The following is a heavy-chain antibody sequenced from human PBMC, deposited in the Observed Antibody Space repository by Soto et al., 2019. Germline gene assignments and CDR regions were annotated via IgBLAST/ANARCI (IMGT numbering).Heavy chain of an antibody. CDR1: GGSLSSYD. CDR2: IYYSGST. CDR3: ARRDISGWYGEYYYYIDV. D-gene: IGHD6-19*01. J-gene: IGHJ6*03. V-gene: IGHV4-59*01. Sequence: SETLSLTCTVSGGSLSSYDWSWIRQPPGKGLEWIGYIYYSGSTNYNPSLKSRVTISVDTSKNQFSLKLSSVTAADTAVYYCARRDISGWYGEYYYYIDVWGKGTTVTVSS.